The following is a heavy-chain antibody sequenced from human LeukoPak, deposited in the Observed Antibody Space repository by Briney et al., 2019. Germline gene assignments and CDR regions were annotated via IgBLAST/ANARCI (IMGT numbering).Heavy chain of an antibody. V-gene: IGHV3-74*01. D-gene: IGHD3-9*01. CDR1: GFTFSSYK. CDR2: LNENGIT. Sequence: GGSLRLSCAASGFTFSSYKMYWVRQAPGKGLVWVSRLNENGITNYADSVKGRFAISSDNAKSTLFLQMNSLRVDDTAVYYCVRHDISQALYAFDIWGQGTMVTVSS. CDR3: VRHDISQALYAFDI. J-gene: IGHJ3*02.